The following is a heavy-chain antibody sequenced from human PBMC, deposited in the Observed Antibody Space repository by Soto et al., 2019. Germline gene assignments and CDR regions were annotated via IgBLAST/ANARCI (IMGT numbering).Heavy chain of an antibody. V-gene: IGHV3-48*03. Sequence: GGSLRLACATDGFSLSSVEMNWVRQAPEKGREWIAHISASGVTNYYTDSVKDRFSISRDNSEKLLHLQMRSLRVDDTATYYCVRVVALYYETPLLWGPGTLVTVSS. CDR1: GFSLSSVE. D-gene: IGHD3-16*01. CDR3: VRVVALYYETPLL. J-gene: IGHJ4*02. CDR2: ISASGVTN.